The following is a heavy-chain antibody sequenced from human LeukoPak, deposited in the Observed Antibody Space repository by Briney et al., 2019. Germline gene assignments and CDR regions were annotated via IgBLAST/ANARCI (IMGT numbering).Heavy chain of an antibody. V-gene: IGHV4-39*07. CDR2: IYYSGST. CDR1: GGSISGGSYY. J-gene: IGHJ4*02. CDR3: VRDKTFEVVNYFDY. Sequence: SETLSLTCTVSGGSISGGSYYWGWIRQPPGKDLEWIGSIYYSGSTYYNPSLKRRVTISLDTSKNQFSLKLSSVNAADTAVFYCVRDKTFEVVNYFDYWGQGTLVTVSS. D-gene: IGHD2-15*01.